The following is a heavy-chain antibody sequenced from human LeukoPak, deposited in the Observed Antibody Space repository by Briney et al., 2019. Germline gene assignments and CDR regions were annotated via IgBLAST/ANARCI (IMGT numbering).Heavy chain of an antibody. CDR1: GGSISSSSYY. J-gene: IGHJ6*03. D-gene: IGHD3-3*01. CDR3: ARLPVYDFWSGPAHMDV. Sequence: SETLSLTCTVSGGSISSSSYYWGWIRQPPGKGLEWIGSIYYSGSTYYNPSLKSRVTISVDTSKNQFSLKLSSVTAADTAVYYCARLPVYDFWSGPAHMDVWGKGTTVTVSS. CDR2: IYYSGST. V-gene: IGHV4-39*01.